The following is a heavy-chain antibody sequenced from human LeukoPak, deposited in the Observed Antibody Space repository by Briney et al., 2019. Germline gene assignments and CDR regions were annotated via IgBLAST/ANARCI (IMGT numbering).Heavy chain of an antibody. CDR1: GFTFSSYG. D-gene: IGHD3-9*01. Sequence: GGSLRLSCAASGFTFSSYGMHWVRQAPGKGLEWVAFIRYDGSNKYYADSVKGRFTISRDNSKNTLYLQMNSLRAEDTAVYYCAKVSADYDILTGYFRYYYYYYMDVWGKGTTVTISS. V-gene: IGHV3-30*02. CDR3: AKVSADYDILTGYFRYYYYYYMDV. CDR2: IRYDGSNK. J-gene: IGHJ6*03.